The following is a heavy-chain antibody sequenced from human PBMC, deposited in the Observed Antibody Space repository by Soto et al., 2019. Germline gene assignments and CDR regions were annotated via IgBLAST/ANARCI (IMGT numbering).Heavy chain of an antibody. CDR2: ISAYNGNT. Sequence: ASVKVSCKASGYTFTSYGISWVRQAPGQGLEWMGWISAYNGNTNYAQKLQGRVTMTTDTSTSTAYMELRSLRSDDTAVYYCARYKRPYVPNKYYYYGLDVWGQGTTVTVSS. CDR1: GYTFTSYG. CDR3: ARYKRPYVPNKYYYYGLDV. D-gene: IGHD3-16*01. J-gene: IGHJ6*02. V-gene: IGHV1-18*01.